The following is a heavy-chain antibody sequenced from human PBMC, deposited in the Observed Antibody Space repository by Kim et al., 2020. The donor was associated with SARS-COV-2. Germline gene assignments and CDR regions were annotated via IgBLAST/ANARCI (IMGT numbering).Heavy chain of an antibody. V-gene: IGHV3-30*04. Sequence: GGSLRLSCAASGFTFSSYAMHWVRQAPGKGLEWVAVISYDGSNKYYADSVKGRFTISRDNTKNTLYLQMNSLRAEDTAVYYCARDITFSSWYYYYGMDVWGQGTTVTVSS. D-gene: IGHD1-20*01. CDR2: ISYDGSNK. CDR3: ARDITFSSWYYYYGMDV. J-gene: IGHJ6*02. CDR1: GFTFSSYA.